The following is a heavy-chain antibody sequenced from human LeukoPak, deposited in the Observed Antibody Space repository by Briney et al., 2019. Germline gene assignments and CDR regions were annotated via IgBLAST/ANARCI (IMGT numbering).Heavy chain of an antibody. V-gene: IGHV4-31*03. J-gene: IGHJ6*02. D-gene: IGHD2-2*01. Sequence: SETLSLTCTVSGGSISSGGYYWSWIRQHPGKGLEWIGYVYYSGSTYYNPSLKSRVTISVDTSKNHFSLKLSSVTAADTAVYYCARSEYQLPHYYYYYGMGVWGQGTTVTVSS. CDR3: ARSEYQLPHYYYYYGMGV. CDR2: VYYSGST. CDR1: GGSISSGGYY.